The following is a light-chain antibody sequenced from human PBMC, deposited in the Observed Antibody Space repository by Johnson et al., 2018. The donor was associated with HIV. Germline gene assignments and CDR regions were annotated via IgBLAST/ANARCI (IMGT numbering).Light chain of an antibody. J-gene: IGLJ1*01. CDR3: GTWDSSLRAGV. Sequence: QSVLTQSPSVSAAPGQKVTISCSGSSSNIENYSVSWYQQVPGTAPKLLIYENNKRPSWIPDRFSGSKSGPSATLGITGLQTGDEADYYCGTWDSSLRAGVFGTGTKVTVL. V-gene: IGLV1-51*02. CDR1: SSNIENYS. CDR2: ENN.